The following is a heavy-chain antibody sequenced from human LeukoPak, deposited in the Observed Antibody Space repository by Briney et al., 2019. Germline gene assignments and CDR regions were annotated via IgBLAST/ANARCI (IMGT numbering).Heavy chain of an antibody. Sequence: RHGESLKISCKGSGYSFTNYWIGWVRQLPGKGLEWMGIIYPGDSDTRYSPSFQGQVTISADKSISTAYLQWSGLKASDTAVYYCARSLRGYIYGPELPYYFDYWGQGTLVTVSS. CDR1: GYSFTNYW. J-gene: IGHJ4*02. CDR2: IYPGDSDT. D-gene: IGHD5-18*01. V-gene: IGHV5-51*01. CDR3: ARSLRGYIYGPELPYYFDY.